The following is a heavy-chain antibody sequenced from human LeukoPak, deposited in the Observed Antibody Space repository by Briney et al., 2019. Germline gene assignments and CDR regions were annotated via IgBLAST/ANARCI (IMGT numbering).Heavy chain of an antibody. CDR2: IYTSGST. CDR3: ARDRSGYDDAFDI. J-gene: IGHJ3*02. D-gene: IGHD5-12*01. Sequence: SETLSLACTVSGCCISSYYWSWIRQPAGKGLEWIGRIYTSGSTNYNPSLKSRVTMSVDTSKNQFSLKLSSVTAADTAVYYCARDRSGYDDAFDIWGQGTMVTVSS. CDR1: GCCISSYY. V-gene: IGHV4-4*07.